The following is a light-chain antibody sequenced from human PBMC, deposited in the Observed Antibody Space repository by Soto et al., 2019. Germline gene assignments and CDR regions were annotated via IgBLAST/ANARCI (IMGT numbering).Light chain of an antibody. V-gene: IGLV1-40*01. Sequence: QSVLTQPPSVSGAPGQRVTISCTGSSSNIGAGYDVHWYQQLPGTAPKLLIYGNSNRPSGVPDRFSGSKSGTSASLAITGLQAGDEADYYCQSYDRSLSGAVFGGGTKLTVL. CDR1: SSNIGAGYD. CDR3: QSYDRSLSGAV. J-gene: IGLJ3*02. CDR2: GNS.